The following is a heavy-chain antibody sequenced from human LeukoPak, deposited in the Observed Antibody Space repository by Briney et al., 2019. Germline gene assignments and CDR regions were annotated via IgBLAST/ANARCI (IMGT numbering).Heavy chain of an antibody. J-gene: IGHJ4*02. V-gene: IGHV3-30*02. CDR2: IRYDGSNK. Sequence: GGSLRLSCAASGFTFSSYGMHWVRQAPGKGLEWVAFIRYDGSNKYYTDSVKGRFTISRDNSKNTLYLQMNSLRAEDTAVYYCAKDQYSSSYYFDYWGQGTLITVSS. CDR3: AKDQYSSSYYFDY. D-gene: IGHD6-6*01. CDR1: GFTFSSYG.